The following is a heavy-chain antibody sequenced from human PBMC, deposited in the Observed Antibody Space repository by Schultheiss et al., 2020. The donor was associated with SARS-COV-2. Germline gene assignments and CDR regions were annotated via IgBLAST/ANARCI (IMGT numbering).Heavy chain of an antibody. D-gene: IGHD5-18*01. Sequence: GESLKISCKGSGYTFTSYAMHWVRQAPGQRLEWMGWISAYNGDTNYPQKLQGRVTITRDTSASTAYMELSSLRSDDTAVYYCARGPKGTAMVSHYYYYGMDVWGQGTTVTVSS. V-gene: IGHV1-3*01. CDR2: ISAYNGDT. CDR3: ARGPKGTAMVSHYYYYGMDV. CDR1: GYTFTSYA. J-gene: IGHJ6*02.